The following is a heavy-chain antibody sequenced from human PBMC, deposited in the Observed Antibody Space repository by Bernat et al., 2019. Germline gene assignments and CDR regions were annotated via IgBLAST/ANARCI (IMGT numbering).Heavy chain of an antibody. V-gene: IGHV3-7*03. CDR2: IKQDGSEK. CDR3: ARDRGAYYYDSSGYPEIFDY. D-gene: IGHD3-22*01. Sequence: VQLVESGGGVVQPGRSLRLSCAASGLTFSSYWMSWVRQAPGKGLEWVANIKQDGSEKYYVDSVKGRFTISRDNAKNSLYLQMNSLRAEDTAVYYCARDRGAYYYDSSGYPEIFDYWGQGTLVTVSS. CDR1: GLTFSSYW. J-gene: IGHJ4*02.